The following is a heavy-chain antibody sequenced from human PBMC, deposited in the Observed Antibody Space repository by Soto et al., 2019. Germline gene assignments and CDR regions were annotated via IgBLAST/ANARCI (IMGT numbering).Heavy chain of an antibody. V-gene: IGHV4-31*03. D-gene: IGHD4-4*01. CDR1: GASISSGGYY. J-gene: IGHJ5*02. CDR2: IYYSGST. Sequence: SETLSLTCPVSGASISSGGYYWSWIRQHPGKGLEWIGYIYYSGSTYYNPSLKSRVTMSLDTSDNQFSLKLSSVTAADTAVYFCARLTLSNYGARWFDPWGQGTLVTVSS. CDR3: ARLTLSNYGARWFDP.